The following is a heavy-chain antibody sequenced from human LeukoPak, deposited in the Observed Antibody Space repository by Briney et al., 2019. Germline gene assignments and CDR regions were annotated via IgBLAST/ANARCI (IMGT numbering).Heavy chain of an antibody. CDR1: GFTFSSYG. CDR2: IWYDGSNK. J-gene: IGHJ4*02. Sequence: GSLRLSCAASGFTFSSYGMHWVRQAPGKGLEWVALIWYDGSNKYYTDSVKGRLTISRDNSKNTLYLQMNSLRAEDTAIYYCAREGPRGNSQFDYWGQGTLVAVSS. CDR3: AREGPRGNSQFDY. V-gene: IGHV3-33*01. D-gene: IGHD2/OR15-2a*01.